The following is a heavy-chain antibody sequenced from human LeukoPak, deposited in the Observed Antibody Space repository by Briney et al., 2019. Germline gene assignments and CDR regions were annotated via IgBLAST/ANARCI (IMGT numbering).Heavy chain of an antibody. CDR3: TTPPEYSRGYYFDY. D-gene: IGHD6-6*01. J-gene: IGHJ4*02. CDR2: IKSKTDGGTT. CDR1: GFTFSNAW. V-gene: IGHV3-15*01. Sequence: GGSLRLSCAASGFTFSNAWMSWVRQAPGKELEWVGRIKSKTDGGTTDYAAPVKGRFTISRDDSKNTLYLQMNSLKTEDTAVYYCTTPPEYSRGYYFDYWGQGTLVTVSS.